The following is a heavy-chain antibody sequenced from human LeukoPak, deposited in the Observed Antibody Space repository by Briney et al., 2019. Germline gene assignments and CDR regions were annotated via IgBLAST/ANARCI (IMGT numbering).Heavy chain of an antibody. CDR2: IYSGGST. CDR1: GLTVSSNY. V-gene: IGHV3-66*01. Sequence: PGGSLRLSRAASGLTVSSNYMSWVRQAPGKGLEWVAIIYSGGSTYYADSVKGRFTISRDNSKNTLYLQMNSLRADDTATYYCARDRGGIAAAGDYWGQGTLVTVSS. J-gene: IGHJ4*02. CDR3: ARDRGGIAAAGDY. D-gene: IGHD6-13*01.